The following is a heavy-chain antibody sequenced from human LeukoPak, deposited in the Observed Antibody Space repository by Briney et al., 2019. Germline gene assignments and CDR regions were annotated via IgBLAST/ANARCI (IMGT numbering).Heavy chain of an antibody. CDR3: ARYYGSTDY. CDR1: GFTFSSYW. J-gene: IGHJ4*02. CDR2: INSDGSST. D-gene: IGHD2/OR15-2a*01. V-gene: IGHV3-74*01. Sequence: GGSLRLSCAASGFTFSSYWMHWVRQVPGKGLVWVSRINSDGSSTDYADSVKGRFTISRDSAKNTLYLQMSSLRAEDTAVYYCARYYGSTDYWGQGTLVTVSS.